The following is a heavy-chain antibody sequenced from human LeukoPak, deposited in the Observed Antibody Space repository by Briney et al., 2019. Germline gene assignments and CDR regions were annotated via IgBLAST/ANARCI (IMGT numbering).Heavy chain of an antibody. J-gene: IGHJ4*02. V-gene: IGHV1-46*01. CDR2: IYPSDGST. CDR3: ARDQEAFDY. CDR1: GYSFTSNY. Sequence: ASVKVSCKASGYSFTSNYIHWVRQAPGQGLEWMGMIYPSDGSTSYAQKFQSRVTVTRDTSTSTVHMELSGLRSEDTAVYYCARDQEAFDYWGQGTLVTVSS.